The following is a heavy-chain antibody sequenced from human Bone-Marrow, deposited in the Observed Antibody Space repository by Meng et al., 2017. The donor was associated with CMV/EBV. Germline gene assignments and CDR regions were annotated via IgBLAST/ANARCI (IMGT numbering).Heavy chain of an antibody. CDR3: ARGLGSGSHYLP. CDR2: INPSGGGP. Sequence: ASVKVSCKASGYTFTSYLIHWVRQAPGQGLEWVGIINPSGGGPTSSPKFQGRLTMTKDTSVSTVYMELRDLTSEDTAVYYCARGLGSGSHYLPWGQGTLVTVSS. CDR1: GYTFTSYL. D-gene: IGHD1-26*01. V-gene: IGHV1-46*01. J-gene: IGHJ5*02.